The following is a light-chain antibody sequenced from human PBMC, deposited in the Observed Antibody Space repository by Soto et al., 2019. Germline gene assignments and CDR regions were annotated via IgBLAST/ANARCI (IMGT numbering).Light chain of an antibody. CDR1: QSIGSSY. Sequence: EVVLTQSPGTLSLSPGERATLSCRASQSIGSSYLAWYQQKPGLAPRLLIYGVSIRASGIPDRFSGSGSGTDFTLTINRLEPEDFAVYHCQQYAKSLTFGGGTKVEMK. CDR3: QQYAKSLT. J-gene: IGKJ4*01. V-gene: IGKV3-20*01. CDR2: GVS.